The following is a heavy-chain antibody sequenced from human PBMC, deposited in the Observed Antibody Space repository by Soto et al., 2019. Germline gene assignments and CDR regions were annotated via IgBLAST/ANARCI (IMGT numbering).Heavy chain of an antibody. Sequence: GGSLRLSCAASGFTFSSYAMSWVRQAPGKGLEWVSAISGSGGSTYYADSVKGRFTISRDNSKNTLYLQMNSLRAEDTAVYYCAKDQETCRGGSCYSDYFYYYGMDVWGQGTTVTVSS. J-gene: IGHJ6*02. CDR2: ISGSGGST. V-gene: IGHV3-23*01. D-gene: IGHD2-15*01. CDR3: AKDQETCRGGSCYSDYFYYYGMDV. CDR1: GFTFSSYA.